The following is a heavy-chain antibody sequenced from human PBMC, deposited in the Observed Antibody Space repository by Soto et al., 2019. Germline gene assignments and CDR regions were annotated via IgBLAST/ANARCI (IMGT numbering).Heavy chain of an antibody. Sequence: PGGSLRLSCAVSGFTFSSYAMSWVRQAPGQGLEWVSAISGSGGSTYYADSVKGRFTISRDNSKNTLYLQMNSLRAEDTAVYYCAKARTYMILSIIDYWGRGTLVTVSS. CDR1: GFTFSSYA. CDR3: AKARTYMILSIIDY. J-gene: IGHJ4*02. D-gene: IGHD3-22*01. V-gene: IGHV3-23*01. CDR2: ISGSGGST.